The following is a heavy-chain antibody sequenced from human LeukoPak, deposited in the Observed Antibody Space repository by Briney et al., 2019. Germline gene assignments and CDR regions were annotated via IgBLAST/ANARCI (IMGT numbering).Heavy chain of an antibody. D-gene: IGHD2-21*02. Sequence: PSETLFLTCTVSGGSISSSSYYWGWIRQPPGKGLEWIGSIYYSGSTYYNPSLKSRVTISVDTSKNQFSLKLSSVTAADTAVYYCASREDIVVVTATDAFDIWGQGTMVTVSS. CDR2: IYYSGST. V-gene: IGHV4-39*01. CDR3: ASREDIVVVTATDAFDI. CDR1: GGSISSSSYY. J-gene: IGHJ3*02.